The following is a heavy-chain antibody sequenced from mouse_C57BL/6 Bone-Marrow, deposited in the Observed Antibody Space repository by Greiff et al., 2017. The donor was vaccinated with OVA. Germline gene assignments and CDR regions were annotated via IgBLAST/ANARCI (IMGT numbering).Heavy chain of an antibody. CDR1: GYTFTSYW. Sequence: VQLQESGAELVKPGASVKMSCKASGYTFTSYWITWVKQRPGQGLEWIGDIYPGSGSTNYNEKFKSKATLTVDTSSSTAYMQLSSLTSEDSAVYYCARRGWLLRYFDYWGQGTTLTVSS. CDR2: IYPGSGST. D-gene: IGHD2-3*01. V-gene: IGHV1-55*01. CDR3: ARRGWLLRYFDY. J-gene: IGHJ2*01.